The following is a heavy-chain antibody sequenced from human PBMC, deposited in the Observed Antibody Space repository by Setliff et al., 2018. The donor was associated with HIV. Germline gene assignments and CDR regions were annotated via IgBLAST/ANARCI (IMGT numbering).Heavy chain of an antibody. D-gene: IGHD3-22*01. CDR3: AKEPTYYYDSSGPHDAFDI. J-gene: IGHJ3*02. CDR1: GFTFSRYW. Sequence: GGSLRLSCAASGFTFSRYWMNWVRQAPGKGLEWVANINQDGSEKYYADSVKGRFTVSRDNSKNTLYLQMNSLRAEDTAVYYCAKEPTYYYDSSGPHDAFDIWGQGTMVTVSS. CDR2: INQDGSEK. V-gene: IGHV3-7*01.